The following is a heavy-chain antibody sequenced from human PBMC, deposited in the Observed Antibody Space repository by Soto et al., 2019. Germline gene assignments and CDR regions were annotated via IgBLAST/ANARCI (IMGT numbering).Heavy chain of an antibody. Sequence: GVSLRLSCAASECVFSTYGVSWVRQAPGKGLEWVATIRQDGIEKHCVDSAKGRFTISRDNAKNSLFLQMDGLRVEDTAVYYCVRGCGSAHCPYFLDVWGKGTTVTVSS. D-gene: IGHD2-21*01. CDR1: ECVFSTYG. CDR3: VRGCGSAHCPYFLDV. CDR2: IRQDGIEK. J-gene: IGHJ6*03. V-gene: IGHV3-7*01.